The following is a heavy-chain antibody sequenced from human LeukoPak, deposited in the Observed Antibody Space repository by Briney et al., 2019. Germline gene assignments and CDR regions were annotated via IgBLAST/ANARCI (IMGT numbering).Heavy chain of an antibody. J-gene: IGHJ5*01. CDR1: GFTFSSFW. CDR3: ARGRGCET. CDR2: IKQDGSEK. V-gene: IGHV3-7*05. D-gene: IGHD3-10*01. Sequence: PGGSLRLSCAASGFTFSSFWMTWVRQAPGKGLEWVANIKQDGSEKYYGDSVKGRFTISRDNAKNSLDLQMDGLRAEDTAVYYCARGRGCETWGHGTLVTVSS.